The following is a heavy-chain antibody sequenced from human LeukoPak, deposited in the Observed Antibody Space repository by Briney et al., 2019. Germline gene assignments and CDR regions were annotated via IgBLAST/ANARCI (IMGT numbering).Heavy chain of an antibody. CDR3: ASNDYYDSSGYFPI. CDR1: GGSFSGYY. CDR2: IYYSGST. Sequence: SETLSLTCAVYGGSFSGYYWGWIRQPPGKGLEWIGSIYYSGSTYYNPSLKSRVTISVDTSKNQFSLKLSSVTAADTAVYYCASNDYYDSSGYFPIWGQGTLVTVSS. J-gene: IGHJ4*02. D-gene: IGHD3-22*01. V-gene: IGHV4-39*01.